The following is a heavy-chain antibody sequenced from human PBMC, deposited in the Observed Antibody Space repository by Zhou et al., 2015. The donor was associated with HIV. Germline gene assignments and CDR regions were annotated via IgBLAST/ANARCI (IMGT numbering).Heavy chain of an antibody. CDR3: ARSSGKYDFAFDI. Sequence: QVQLVQSGAEAKKPGSSVKVSCKASGGTFNNYAISWVRQAPGQGLEWMGGIIPMFDIEDHAQKFRGRLTITADKSTGAAYMELRSLRSEDAAVYYCARSSGKYDFAFDIWGQGTRLIVSS. CDR1: GGTFNNYA. CDR2: IIPMFDIE. V-gene: IGHV1-69*17. D-gene: IGHD3-22*01. J-gene: IGHJ3*02.